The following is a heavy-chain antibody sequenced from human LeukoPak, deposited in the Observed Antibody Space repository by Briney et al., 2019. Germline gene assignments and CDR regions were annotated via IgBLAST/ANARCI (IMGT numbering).Heavy chain of an antibody. CDR1: GSTFSSYD. V-gene: IGHV3-30*02. CDR3: TKSLTGSNALDI. CDR2: IRYDGSNK. Sequence: GGSLRLSCAASGSTFSSYDMHWVRQAPGKGLEWVAFIRYDGSNKYYADSVKGRFTISRDNSKNTLYLQMNSLRAEDTAVYYCTKSLTGSNALDIWGQGTMVTVSS. J-gene: IGHJ3*02. D-gene: IGHD7-27*01.